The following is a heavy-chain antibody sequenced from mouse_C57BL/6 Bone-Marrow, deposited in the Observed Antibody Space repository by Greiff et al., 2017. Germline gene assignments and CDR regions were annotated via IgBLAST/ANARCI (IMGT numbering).Heavy chain of an antibody. Sequence: VQLQQPGAELVRPGSSVKLSCKASGYTFTSYWLDWVKQRPGQGLEWIGNIYPSDSETHYNQKFKDKATLTVDKSSSTAYMQLSSLTSEDSAVYYCARSSTGTKWYFDVWGTGTTVTVSS. J-gene: IGHJ1*03. CDR3: ARSSTGTKWYFDV. V-gene: IGHV1-61*01. CDR1: GYTFTSYW. CDR2: IYPSDSET. D-gene: IGHD4-1*02.